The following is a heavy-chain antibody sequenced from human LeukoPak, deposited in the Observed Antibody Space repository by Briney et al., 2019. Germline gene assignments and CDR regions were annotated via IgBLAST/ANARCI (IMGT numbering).Heavy chain of an antibody. D-gene: IGHD6-13*01. CDR3: ARDLVEHVAEYSSSWYWFDP. V-gene: IGHV1-69*04. Sequence: SVKVSCKASGGTFSSYTISWVRQAPGQGLEWMGRIIPILGIANYAQEFQGRVTITADKSTSTAYMELSSLRSEDTAVYYCARDLVEHVAEYSSSWYWFDPWGQGTLVTVSS. CDR2: IIPILGIA. J-gene: IGHJ5*02. CDR1: GGTFSSYT.